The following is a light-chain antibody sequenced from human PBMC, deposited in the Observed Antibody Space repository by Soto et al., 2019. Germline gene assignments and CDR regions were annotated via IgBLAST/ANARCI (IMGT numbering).Light chain of an antibody. CDR1: SSAIGAYNF. CDR2: DVN. CDR3: TSWTTSTTMI. Sequence: QSALTQPASVAGSPGQSITISCTGTSSAIGAYNFFSWYQQHPGNAPKLMLYDVNIRPSGVSNRFSGSKSGNTASLTISGLQAEDEADYYFTSWTTSTTMIFGGGTQLTVL. J-gene: IGLJ2*01. V-gene: IGLV2-14*03.